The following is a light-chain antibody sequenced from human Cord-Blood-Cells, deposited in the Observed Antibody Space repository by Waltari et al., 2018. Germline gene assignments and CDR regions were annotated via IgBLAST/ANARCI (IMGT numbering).Light chain of an antibody. J-gene: IGKJ2*01. V-gene: IGKV3-20*01. CDR2: GAS. Sequence: EIVLTQSPGTLSLSPGERATLSCRASQSVSSSYLAWYQQKPGQAPRRLIYGASSRATGIPDRFSGSGSEADFTLTIRRLGPEDFVVYYCQQYGSSYTFGQGTKLEIK. CDR1: QSVSSSY. CDR3: QQYGSSYT.